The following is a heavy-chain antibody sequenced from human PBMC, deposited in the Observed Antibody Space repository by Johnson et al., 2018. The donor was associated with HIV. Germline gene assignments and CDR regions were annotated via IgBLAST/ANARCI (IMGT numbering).Heavy chain of an antibody. J-gene: IGHJ3*02. D-gene: IGHD3-22*01. CDR3: ARGKGWLDAFDM. V-gene: IGHV3-30*14. CDR2: ISYDGSNK. Sequence: QVQLVESGGGVVQPGRSLRLSCAASGFTFSSYAMHWVRQAPGKGLEWVAVISYDGSNKYYAASVKGRFTISRDNSKNTLYLQMNSLRAGDTAVYYCARGKGWLDAFDMWGQGTMVTVSS. CDR1: GFTFSSYA.